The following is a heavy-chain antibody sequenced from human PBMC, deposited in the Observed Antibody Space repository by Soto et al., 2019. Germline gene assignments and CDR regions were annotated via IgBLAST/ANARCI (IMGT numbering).Heavy chain of an antibody. Sequence: GETLKISCTGSGYSFTSYWIGWVRQMPGKGLEWMGIIYPGDSDTRYSPSFQGQVTISADKSISTAYLQWSSLKASDTAMYYCARPGSYYYDSSGYWVGAFDIWGQGTMVTVSS. CDR1: GYSFTSYW. CDR2: IYPGDSDT. CDR3: ARPGSYYYDSSGYWVGAFDI. D-gene: IGHD3-22*01. V-gene: IGHV5-51*01. J-gene: IGHJ3*02.